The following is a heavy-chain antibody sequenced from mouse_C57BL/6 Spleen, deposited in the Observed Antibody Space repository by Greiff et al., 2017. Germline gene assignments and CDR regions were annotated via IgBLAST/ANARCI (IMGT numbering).Heavy chain of an antibody. J-gene: IGHJ4*01. CDR2: IHPSDSDT. CDR1: GYTFTSYW. D-gene: IGHD1-1*01. Sequence: QVHVKQPGAELVKPGASVKVSCKASGYTFTSYWMHWVKQRPGQGLEWIGRIHPSDSDTNYNQKFKGKATLTVDKSSSTAYMQLSSLTSEDSAVYYCAIITRDYYAMDYWGQGTSVTVSS. CDR3: AIITRDYYAMDY. V-gene: IGHV1-74*01.